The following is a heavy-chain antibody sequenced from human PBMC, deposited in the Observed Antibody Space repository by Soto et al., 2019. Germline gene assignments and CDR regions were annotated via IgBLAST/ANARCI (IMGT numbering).Heavy chain of an antibody. CDR2: TYYRSKWDN. CDR1: GDSVSSNSAA. Sequence: SQEHSLTCAISGDSVSSNSAAWNWIGQSPSRGLEWLGRTYYRSKWDNDYAVSVKSRITINPDTSKNQFSLQLNSVTPEDTAVYYCARDEQQLEGMDVWGQGTTDIVSS. V-gene: IGHV6-1*01. D-gene: IGHD6-13*01. J-gene: IGHJ6*02. CDR3: ARDEQQLEGMDV.